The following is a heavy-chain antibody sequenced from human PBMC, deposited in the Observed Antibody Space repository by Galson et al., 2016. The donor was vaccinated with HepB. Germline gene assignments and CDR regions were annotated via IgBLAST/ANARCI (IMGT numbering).Heavy chain of an antibody. Sequence: SETLSLTCTVSGGSISSSGSYWGWIRQPPGKGLEWIGSIDYSGSTYYNPSLKSRVTTSVDTSKNQFSLKLSSVTAADTAVYYCARTGAYSYRNYFDYWGQGTLVTVSS. CDR1: GGSISSSGSY. V-gene: IGHV4-39*01. CDR2: IDYSGST. D-gene: IGHD5-18*01. J-gene: IGHJ4*02. CDR3: ARTGAYSYRNYFDY.